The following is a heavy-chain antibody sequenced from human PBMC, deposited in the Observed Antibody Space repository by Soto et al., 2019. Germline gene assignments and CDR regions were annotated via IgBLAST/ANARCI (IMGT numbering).Heavy chain of an antibody. D-gene: IGHD2-15*01. J-gene: IGHJ4*02. V-gene: IGHV3-30*18. Sequence: GGSLRLSCAASGFTFSSYGMHWVRQAPGKGLEWVAVISYDGSNKYYADSVKGRFTISRDNSKNTLYLQMNSLRAEDTAAYYWAKDGFGYCSGGSCPKFDYWGQGTLVTVSS. CDR1: GFTFSSYG. CDR3: AKDGFGYCSGGSCPKFDY. CDR2: ISYDGSNK.